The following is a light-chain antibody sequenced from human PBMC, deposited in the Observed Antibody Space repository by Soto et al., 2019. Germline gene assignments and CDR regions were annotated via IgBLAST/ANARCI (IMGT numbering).Light chain of an antibody. CDR3: QQYHNWPPDRT. J-gene: IGKJ1*01. CDR1: QSVSSN. Sequence: EIVMTQSPATLSVSPGERATLSCRASQSVSSNLAWYQQKPGQAPRLLIYGASTRATGIPARFSGSGSGTEFTLTISSLQSEDFAIYVCQQYHNWPPDRTFGQGTKVEIK. V-gene: IGKV3-15*01. CDR2: GAS.